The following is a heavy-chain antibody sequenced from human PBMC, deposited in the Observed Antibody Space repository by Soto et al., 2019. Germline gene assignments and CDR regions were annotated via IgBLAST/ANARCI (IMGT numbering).Heavy chain of an antibody. Sequence: SETLSLTCTGSGGSISSYYWSWIRRPPGKGLEWIGYIYNSGSTHSNPSLQSRVTISVDTSKNQFSLKLSSVTAADTGIYYCARARITMVREVIKYNMDVWGQGTTVTVS. J-gene: IGHJ6*02. CDR1: GGSISSYY. D-gene: IGHD3-10*01. V-gene: IGHV4-59*01. CDR2: IYNSGST. CDR3: ARARITMVREVIKYNMDV.